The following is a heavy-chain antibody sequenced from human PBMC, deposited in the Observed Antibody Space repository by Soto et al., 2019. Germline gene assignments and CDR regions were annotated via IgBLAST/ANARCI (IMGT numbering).Heavy chain of an antibody. Sequence: GGSLRLSCAASGFTFSAYGIHWVRQAPGKGLEWVAVISHDGSNTNYADSVKGRFTFSRDNSKDTLYLQMNSLRAEDTAVYYCARQDYSTTWYLNYWGQGTLVTVSS. V-gene: IGHV3-30*03. CDR3: ARQDYSTTWYLNY. CDR1: GFTFSAYG. D-gene: IGHD6-13*01. J-gene: IGHJ4*02. CDR2: ISHDGSNT.